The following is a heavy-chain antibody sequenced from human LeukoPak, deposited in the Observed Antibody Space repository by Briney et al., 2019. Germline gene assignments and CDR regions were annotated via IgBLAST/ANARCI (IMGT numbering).Heavy chain of an antibody. V-gene: IGHV5-51*01. D-gene: IGHD6-19*01. CDR3: ARLSKAVAGLDY. J-gene: IGHJ4*02. CDR1: GYNFPTYW. Sequence: GESLKISCKGSGYNFPTYWIAWVRQMPGKGLEWMGIIYPDDSNTRYSPSFKGQVTISADKSISTAYLQWSSLKASDTAVYYCARLSKAVAGLDYWGQGTLVTVSS. CDR2: IYPDDSNT.